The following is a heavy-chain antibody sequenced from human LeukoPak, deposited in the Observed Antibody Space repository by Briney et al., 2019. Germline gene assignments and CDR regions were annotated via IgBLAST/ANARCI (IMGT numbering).Heavy chain of an antibody. CDR2: IIPIFGTA. V-gene: IGHV1-69*13. CDR1: GYTFTSYA. J-gene: IGHJ6*02. CDR3: ARDWAGDYYYGMDV. D-gene: IGHD3-10*01. Sequence: ASVKVSCKASGYTFTSYAMHWVRQAPGQGLEWMGGIIPIFGTANYAQKFQGRVTITADESTSTAYMELSSLRSEDTAVYYCARDWAGDYYYGMDVWGQGTTVTVSS.